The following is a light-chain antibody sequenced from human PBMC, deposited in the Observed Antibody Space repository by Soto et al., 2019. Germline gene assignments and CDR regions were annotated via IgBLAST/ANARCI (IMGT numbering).Light chain of an antibody. CDR2: DVS. CDR1: SSDVGGYNF. J-gene: IGLJ3*02. Sequence: QSALTQPRSVSGSPGQSVTLSCTGTSSDVGGYNFVSWYQQYPGKAPKLMIYDVSKRPSGVPDRFSGSKSGNTASLTISGLQAEDEGDYYCCSYAGIYTGVFGGGTKLTVL. V-gene: IGLV2-11*01. CDR3: CSYAGIYTGV.